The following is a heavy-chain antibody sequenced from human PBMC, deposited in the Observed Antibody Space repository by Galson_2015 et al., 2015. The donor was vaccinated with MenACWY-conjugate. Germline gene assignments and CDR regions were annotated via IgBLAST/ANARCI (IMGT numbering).Heavy chain of an antibody. CDR3: ARVGIAMVRGVIHIRHNWFDP. J-gene: IGHJ5*02. Sequence: SETLSLTCAVYGGSFSGYYWSWIRQPPGKGLEWIGEINHSGSTNYNPSLKSRVTISVDTSKNQFSLKLSSVTAADTAVYYCARVGIAMVRGVIHIRHNWFDPWGQGTLVTVSS. CDR1: GGSFSGYY. D-gene: IGHD3-10*01. V-gene: IGHV4-34*01. CDR2: INHSGST.